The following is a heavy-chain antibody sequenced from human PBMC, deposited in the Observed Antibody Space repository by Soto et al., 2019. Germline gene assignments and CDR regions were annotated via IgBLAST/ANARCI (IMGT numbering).Heavy chain of an antibody. CDR3: AKDGEGIRYFDWLPNRKPFDY. Sequence: EVQLLASGGGLVQPGGSLRLSCAASGFTFSSYAMSWVRQAPGKGLEWVSAISGSGGSTYYADSVKGRFTISRDNSKNTLYLQMNSLRAEDTAVYYCAKDGEGIRYFDWLPNRKPFDYWGQGTLVTVSS. CDR1: GFTFSSYA. D-gene: IGHD3-9*01. CDR2: ISGSGGST. J-gene: IGHJ4*02. V-gene: IGHV3-23*01.